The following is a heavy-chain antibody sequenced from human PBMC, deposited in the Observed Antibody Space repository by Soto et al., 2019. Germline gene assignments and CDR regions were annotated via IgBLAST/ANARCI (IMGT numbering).Heavy chain of an antibody. CDR3: ARGRGRITIFGVVTLGMDV. V-gene: IGHV4-34*01. CDR2: INHSGST. CDR1: GGSFCGYY. J-gene: IGHJ6*02. Sequence: SEPLSLACAVGGGSFCGYYWSWIRQPPGKGLEWIGEINHSGSTNYNPSLKSRVTISVDTSKNQFSLKLSSVTAADTAVYYCARGRGRITIFGVVTLGMDVWGQGTTVTSP. D-gene: IGHD3-3*01.